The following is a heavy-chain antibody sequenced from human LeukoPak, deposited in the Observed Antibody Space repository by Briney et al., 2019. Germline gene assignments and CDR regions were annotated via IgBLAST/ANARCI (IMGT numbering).Heavy chain of an antibody. V-gene: IGHV1-2*02. CDR1: GYTFTSYD. J-gene: IGHJ4*02. Sequence: ASVKVSCKASGYTFTSYDINWVRQAPGQGLEWMGWINPNSGGTNYAQKFQGRVTMTRDTSISTAYMELSRLRSDDTAVYYCARTRITIFGVAPHFDYWGQGTLVTVSS. D-gene: IGHD3-3*01. CDR3: ARTRITIFGVAPHFDY. CDR2: INPNSGGT.